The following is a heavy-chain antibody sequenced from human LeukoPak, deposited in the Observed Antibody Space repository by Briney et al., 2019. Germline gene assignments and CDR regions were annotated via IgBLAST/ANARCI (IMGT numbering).Heavy chain of an antibody. CDR2: IYPGDSDT. CDR3: ARHVHYGSGSYSAGDAFDI. CDR1: GYSFTSYW. D-gene: IGHD3-10*01. J-gene: IGHJ3*02. V-gene: IGHV5-51*01. Sequence: GESLKISCKGSGYSFTSYWIGWVRQMPGKGLEWMGIIYPGDSDTRYSPSFQCQVTISADKSISPAYLQWSSLKASDTAMYYCARHVHYGSGSYSAGDAFDIWGQGTMVTVSS.